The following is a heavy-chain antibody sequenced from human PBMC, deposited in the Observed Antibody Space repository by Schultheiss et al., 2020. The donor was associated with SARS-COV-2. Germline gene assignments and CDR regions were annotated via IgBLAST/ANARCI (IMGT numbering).Heavy chain of an antibody. J-gene: IGHJ6*02. V-gene: IGHV3-48*03. CDR3: ARDVSSTFYYYYGMDV. CDR1: GFTFSSYE. CDR2: ISSSGSTI. D-gene: IGHD2-2*01. Sequence: GGSLRLSCAASGFTFSSYEMNWVRQAPGKGLEWVSYISSSGSTIYYADSVKGRFTISRDNAKNSLYLQMNSLRAEDTAVYYCARDVSSTFYYYYGMDVWGQGTMVTVSS.